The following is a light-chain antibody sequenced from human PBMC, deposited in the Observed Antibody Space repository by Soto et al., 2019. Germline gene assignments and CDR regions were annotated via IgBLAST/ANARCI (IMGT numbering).Light chain of an antibody. CDR1: QSVLYSSNNKNY. Sequence: DIVMTQSPDSLAVSLGERATINCKSSQSVLYSSNNKNYLAWYQQKPGQPPKLLIDWASTRESGVPDRFSGSGSGTDFTLNSSSLQAEDVAFYYCQQYYSTPLTFGGGTKVEIK. V-gene: IGKV4-1*01. CDR2: WAS. CDR3: QQYYSTPLT. J-gene: IGKJ4*01.